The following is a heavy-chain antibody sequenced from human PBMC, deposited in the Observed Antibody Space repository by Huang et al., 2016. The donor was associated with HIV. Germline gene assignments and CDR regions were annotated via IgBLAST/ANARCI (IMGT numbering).Heavy chain of an antibody. J-gene: IGHJ4*02. CDR2: IRNEGKKK. V-gene: IGHV3-30*02. CDR3: ARGDYYDSSGYHPGYFDY. Sequence: VQLIESGGGVVQPGKSLRLSCATSGFILSNYGMHWVRQAAGKGLKWVGFIRNEGKKKKYADAGRGGFTVGRDNGNNTLFLQMRSLGVDDTAVYYCARGDYYDSSGYHPGYFDYWGQGILVTVSS. CDR1: GFILSNYG. D-gene: IGHD3-22*01.